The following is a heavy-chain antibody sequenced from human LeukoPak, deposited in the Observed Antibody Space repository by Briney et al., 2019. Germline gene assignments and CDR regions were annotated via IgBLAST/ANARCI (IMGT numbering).Heavy chain of an antibody. CDR1: GFTFSSYG. CDR2: ISYDGSNK. V-gene: IGHV3-30*18. J-gene: IGHJ6*02. D-gene: IGHD6-19*01. Sequence: PGRSLRLSCAASGFTFSSYGMHWVRQAPGKGLEWVAVISYDGSNKYYADSVKGRFTISRDNSKNTLYLQMNSLRAEDTAVYYCAKPARYSSGWYRVDYYYYGMDVWGQGTTVTVSS. CDR3: AKPARYSSGWYRVDYYYYGMDV.